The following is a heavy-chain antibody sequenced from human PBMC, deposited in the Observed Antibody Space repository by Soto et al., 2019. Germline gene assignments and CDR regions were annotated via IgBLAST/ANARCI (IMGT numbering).Heavy chain of an antibody. Sequence: EVQLVESGGGLVQPGGSLRLSCAASEFTVSSNYMSWIRQAPGKGLEWVSVIYSGGSTYYADSVRGRFTISRDNSKNTLSLQMDSLRAEDTAVYYCARGVQIYNYFDYWGQGTLVTVSS. CDR2: IYSGGST. CDR3: ARGVQIYNYFDY. CDR1: EFTVSSNY. D-gene: IGHD3-10*01. J-gene: IGHJ4*02. V-gene: IGHV3-53*04.